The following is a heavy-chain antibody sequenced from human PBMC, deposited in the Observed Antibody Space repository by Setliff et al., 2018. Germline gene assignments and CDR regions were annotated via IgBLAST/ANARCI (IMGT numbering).Heavy chain of an antibody. D-gene: IGHD3-10*01. J-gene: IGHJ5*02. CDR2: IIPIFGTP. V-gene: IGHV1-69*05. CDR1: GGTFSSYA. Sequence: SVKVSCKASGGTFSSYAISWVRQAPGQGLEWMGGIIPIFGTPNYAQRFQGRVTITTDESTSTAYMELSSLRSEDTAVYYCAREASMVRGVIITLSTNWFDPWGQGTLVTVSS. CDR3: AREASMVRGVIITLSTNWFDP.